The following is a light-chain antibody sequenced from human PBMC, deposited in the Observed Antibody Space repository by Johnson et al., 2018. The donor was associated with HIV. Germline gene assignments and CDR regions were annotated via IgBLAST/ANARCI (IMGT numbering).Light chain of an antibody. CDR1: SSNIGNNY. J-gene: IGLJ1*01. CDR3: GTWDNSLSVFV. CDR2: ENN. V-gene: IGLV1-51*02. Sequence: QSVLTQPPSVSAAPGQKVTISCSGSSSNIGNNYVSWYQQLPGTAPKLLIYENNKRPSGIPDRFSGSKSGTSATLGITGLQTGDDADYYCGTWDNSLSVFVFGTGTKATVL.